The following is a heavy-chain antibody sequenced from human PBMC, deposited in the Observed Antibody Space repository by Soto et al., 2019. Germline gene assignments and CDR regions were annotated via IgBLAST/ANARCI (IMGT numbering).Heavy chain of an antibody. CDR1: GGSISSYY. CDR2: IYYSGST. Sequence: SETLSLTCTVSGGSISSYYWSWIRQPPGKGLEWIGYIYYSGSTNYNPSLKSRVTISVDTSKNQFSLKLSSVTAADTAVYYCARHGGTMFRGEPVYRLTGLYYNYMYICRQRATVPVSS. J-gene: IGHJ6*03. V-gene: IGHV4-59*08. D-gene: IGHD3-10*01. CDR3: ARHGGTMFRGEPVYRLTGLYYNYMYI.